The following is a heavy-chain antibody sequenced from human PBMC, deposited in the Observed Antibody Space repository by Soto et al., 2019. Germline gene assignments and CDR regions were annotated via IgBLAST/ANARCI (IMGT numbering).Heavy chain of an antibody. Sequence: QVQLQQWGAGLLKPSETLSLTCAVYGGFVSSGSYYWSWIRQPPGKGLEWIGEMGDSGGPRFNPSLKCRVTISVDTSKNQFSLNIYSVTAADTALYYCARVERGTVTTVVDAFDIWGPGTMVTVSS. CDR3: ARVERGTVTTVVDAFDI. CDR2: MGDSGGP. V-gene: IGHV4-34*01. CDR1: GGFVSSGSYY. D-gene: IGHD1-1*01. J-gene: IGHJ3*02.